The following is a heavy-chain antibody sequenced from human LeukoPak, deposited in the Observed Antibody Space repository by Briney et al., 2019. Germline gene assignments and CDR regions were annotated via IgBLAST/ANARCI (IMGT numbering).Heavy chain of an antibody. Sequence: PSETLSLTCTVSGGSISSGGYYWRWIRQHPGKGLEWIGYIYYSGSTYYNPSLKSRVTISVDTSKNQFSLKLSSVTAADTAVYYCARDQNFWSGYSTHWFDPWGQGTLVTVSS. V-gene: IGHV4-31*03. J-gene: IGHJ5*02. CDR3: ARDQNFWSGYSTHWFDP. CDR2: IYYSGST. CDR1: GGSISSGGYY. D-gene: IGHD3-3*01.